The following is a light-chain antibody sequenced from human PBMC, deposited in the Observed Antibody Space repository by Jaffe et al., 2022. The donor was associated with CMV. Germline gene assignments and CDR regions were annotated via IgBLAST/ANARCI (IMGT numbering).Light chain of an antibody. CDR2: GAS. J-gene: IGKJ2*01. CDR1: QIVSTSY. Sequence: EIVLTQSPGTLSLSPGERATLSCRASQIVSTSYLAWYQQKPGQAPRLLIYGASSRATGIADRFSGSGSGTDFTLTISRLEPEDFAVYYCQQYGISPYTFGQGTKLEIK. CDR3: QQYGISPYT. V-gene: IGKV3-20*01.